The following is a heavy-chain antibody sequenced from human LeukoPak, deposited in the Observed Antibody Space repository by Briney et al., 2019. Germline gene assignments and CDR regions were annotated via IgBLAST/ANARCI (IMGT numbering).Heavy chain of an antibody. CDR3: AKGTVGAYEIDY. J-gene: IGHJ4*02. CDR2: IRYDGNNK. D-gene: IGHD1-26*01. V-gene: IGHV3-30*02. Sequence: GGSLRLSCAASGFTFSSYGLHWVRQAPGRGLEWVAFIRYDGNNKYYADSVKGRFTISRDNSENTLYLQMNSLRTEDTAVYYCAKGTVGAYEIDYWGQGTLVTVSS. CDR1: GFTFSSYG.